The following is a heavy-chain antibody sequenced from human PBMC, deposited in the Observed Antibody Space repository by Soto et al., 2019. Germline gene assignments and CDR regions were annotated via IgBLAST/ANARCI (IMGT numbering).Heavy chain of an antibody. CDR3: ARDASRDSSARGWFDP. D-gene: IGHD6-13*01. J-gene: IGHJ5*02. V-gene: IGHV3-21*01. Sequence: GGSLRLSCAASGFTFRSFTMNWVRQAPGKGLEWVSTISSNSAYIYYTDALRGRFTISRDNAKNSLHLQMNSLRAEDTAVYYCARDASRDSSARGWFDPWGPGTLVTVSS. CDR1: GFTFRSFT. CDR2: ISSNSAYI.